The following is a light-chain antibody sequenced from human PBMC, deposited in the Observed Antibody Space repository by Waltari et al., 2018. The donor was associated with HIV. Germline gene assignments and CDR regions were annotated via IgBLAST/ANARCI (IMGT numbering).Light chain of an antibody. CDR3: QQYKYWPPWT. V-gene: IGKV3-15*01. J-gene: IGKJ1*01. Sequence: EIVMTQSTTTLSVSLGERATLTCRASQSVRYNLAWYQQKPGQPPRLLIYGASTRATGIPARFSASGSGTEFTLTISSLQSEDFAVYYCQQYKYWPPWTFGQGTKVDIK. CDR1: QSVRYN. CDR2: GAS.